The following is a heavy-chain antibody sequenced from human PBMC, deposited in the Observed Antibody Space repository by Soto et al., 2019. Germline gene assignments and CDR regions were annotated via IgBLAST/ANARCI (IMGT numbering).Heavy chain of an antibody. Sequence: QVQLQQWGAGLLKPSETLSLTCAVYGGSFSGYYWSWIRQPPGKGLEWIGEINHSGSTNYNPSLKSRVTISVDTSKNQFSLKLSSVTAADTAVYYCARDPSEVSGGWFDPWGQGTLVTVSS. J-gene: IGHJ5*02. CDR2: INHSGST. CDR3: ARDPSEVSGGWFDP. V-gene: IGHV4-34*01. D-gene: IGHD3-10*01. CDR1: GGSFSGYY.